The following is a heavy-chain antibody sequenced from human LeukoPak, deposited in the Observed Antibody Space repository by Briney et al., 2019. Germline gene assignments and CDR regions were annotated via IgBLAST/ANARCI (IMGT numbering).Heavy chain of an antibody. CDR2: IKEDGGEK. CDR1: GFTFSSYW. D-gene: IGHD3-10*01. J-gene: IGHJ3*02. V-gene: IGHV3-7*01. CDR3: AKDGRQRKTYFYGSGSANAFDI. Sequence: GGSLRLSCAASGFTFSSYWMSWVRQAPGKGLEWVANIKEDGGEKYSVDSVKGRFTISRDNAMNSLYLEMNSLRAEDTAVYYCAKDGRQRKTYFYGSGSANAFDIWGQGTMVTVSS.